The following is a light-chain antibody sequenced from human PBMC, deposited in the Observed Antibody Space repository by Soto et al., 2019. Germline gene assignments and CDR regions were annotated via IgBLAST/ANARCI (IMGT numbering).Light chain of an antibody. CDR3: LHYDTPNMYT. J-gene: IGKJ2*01. CDR1: QSLSHYF. CDR2: SSS. V-gene: IGKV3-20*01. Sequence: EIVLTQSPGTLSLSPGERDTLSCRASQSLSHYFVAWYQQKPGQAPSLLIYSSSTRATGIPDRFSGSGSGTDFTLTISRVEPEDLALYFCLHYDTPNMYTFGQGTKVDIK.